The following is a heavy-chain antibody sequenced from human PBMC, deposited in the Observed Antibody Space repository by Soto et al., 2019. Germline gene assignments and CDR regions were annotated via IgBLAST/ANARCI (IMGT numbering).Heavy chain of an antibody. V-gene: IGHV1-69*13. CDR2: IIPIFGTA. Sequence: GASVKVSCKAPGPTFSNYAISWVRQAPGQGLAWMGGIIPIFGTAHYAKKFQGRVTITADESTSTAYRERSSLRSEYTAVYYCAIGGARSPEDSSGYYYWYWGQGTLVTVSS. CDR3: AIGGARSPEDSSGYYYWY. J-gene: IGHJ4*02. D-gene: IGHD3-22*01. CDR1: GPTFSNYA.